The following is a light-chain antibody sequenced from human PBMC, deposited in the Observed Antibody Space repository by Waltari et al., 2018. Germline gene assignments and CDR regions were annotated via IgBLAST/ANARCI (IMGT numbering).Light chain of an antibody. CDR2: DAS. Sequence: DIQMTQSPSSLSASVGDRVTITCRASQDISDSLAWYQQKPGEVPKLLIFDASTLQSGVPSRFRGGGSGTDFTLTITSLQPEDVATYYCQKYDYAPLTFGQGTKVEVK. CDR3: QKYDYAPLT. CDR1: QDISDS. J-gene: IGKJ1*01. V-gene: IGKV1-27*01.